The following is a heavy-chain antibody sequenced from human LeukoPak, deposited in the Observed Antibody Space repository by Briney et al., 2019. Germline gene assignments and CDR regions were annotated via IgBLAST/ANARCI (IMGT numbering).Heavy chain of an antibody. D-gene: IGHD3-22*01. J-gene: IGHJ4*02. CDR2: ISYDGSNK. CDR3: ARNPRPDYYDSSGYLGY. Sequence: PGRSLRLSCAASGFTFSSYAMHWVRQAPGKGLEWVAVISYDGSNKYYADSVKGRFTISRDNSKNTLYLQMNSLRAEDTAVYYCARNPRPDYYDSSGYLGYWGQGTLVTVSS. V-gene: IGHV3-30-3*01. CDR1: GFTFSSYA.